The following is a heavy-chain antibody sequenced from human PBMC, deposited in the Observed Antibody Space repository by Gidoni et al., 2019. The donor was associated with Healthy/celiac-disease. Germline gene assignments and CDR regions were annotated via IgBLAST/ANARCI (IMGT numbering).Heavy chain of an antibody. J-gene: IGHJ4*02. CDR3: AREVVRGQNYYDSMYYFDY. D-gene: IGHD3-22*01. CDR2: IYYSGST. V-gene: IGHV4-30-4*01. Sequence: QVQLQESGPGLVKPSQTLSLTCTVSGGSISSGDYYWSWIRQPPGKGLEWIGYIYYSGSTYYNPSLKSRVTISVDTSKNQFSLKLSSVTAADTAVYYCAREVVRGQNYYDSMYYFDYWGQGTLVTVSS. CDR1: GGSISSGDYY.